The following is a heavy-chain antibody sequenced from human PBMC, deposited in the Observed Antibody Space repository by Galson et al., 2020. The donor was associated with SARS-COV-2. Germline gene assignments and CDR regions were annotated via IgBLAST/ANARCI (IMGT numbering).Heavy chain of an antibody. D-gene: IGHD3-10*01. CDR3: ARHWDGYSPKWSGDDALDI. CDR2: IHCGDPKI. Sequence: KIGESLKISCKASGYSFTSYWIGWVRQMPGKGLEWMGIIHCGDPKIRYSPSFEGQVTFSVDKSIASAYVQWSSLKASDTAIYYCARHWDGYSPKWSGDDALDIWGPGTMVTVS. V-gene: IGHV5-51*01. J-gene: IGHJ3*02. CDR1: GYSFTSYW.